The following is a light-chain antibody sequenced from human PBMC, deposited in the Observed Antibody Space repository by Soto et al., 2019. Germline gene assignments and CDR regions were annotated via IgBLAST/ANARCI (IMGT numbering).Light chain of an antibody. CDR3: QQYDNLPFT. CDR1: QDIRNY. CDR2: DAS. Sequence: DSQMTQSRSSLSESVGDRVTITCQASQDIRNYLNWYKQKPGKAPKRLIYDASNLETGVPSRFSGSGSGTDVTFTISSLQPADIVTYYCQQYDNLPFTFGPGTKVDI. V-gene: IGKV1-33*01. J-gene: IGKJ3*01.